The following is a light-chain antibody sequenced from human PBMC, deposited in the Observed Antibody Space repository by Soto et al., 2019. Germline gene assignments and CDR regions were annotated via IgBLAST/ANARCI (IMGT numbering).Light chain of an antibody. CDR3: QQYDSLPLT. V-gene: IGKV1-33*01. CDR2: DAS. CDR1: QDIKKY. J-gene: IGKJ4*01. Sequence: DIQMTQSPSSLSASVGDRVTITCQASQDIKKYLNWYQQKPGKAPKLLIYDASNLETGVPSRFSGSGSGTDFTFTISSLQPDDFAAYFCQQYDSLPLTFGGGAKVEMK.